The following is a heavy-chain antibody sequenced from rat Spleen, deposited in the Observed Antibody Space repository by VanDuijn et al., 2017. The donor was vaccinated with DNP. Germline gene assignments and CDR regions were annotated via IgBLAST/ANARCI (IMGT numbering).Heavy chain of an antibody. Sequence: EVQLVESGGGLVQPGRSLKLSCAASGFTFSNYNMAWVRQVPGKGLEWVASITRSGGSTFYPDSVKGRFTISRDNAQDTLYLQMNSLRSEDTATYYCVRVNWVPDYWGQGVVVTVSS. D-gene: IGHD5-1*01. CDR2: ITRSGGST. V-gene: IGHV5-25*01. CDR1: GFTFSNYN. J-gene: IGHJ2*01. CDR3: VRVNWVPDY.